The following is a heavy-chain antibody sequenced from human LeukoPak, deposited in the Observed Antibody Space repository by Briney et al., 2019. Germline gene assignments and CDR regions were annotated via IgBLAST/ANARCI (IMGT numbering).Heavy chain of an antibody. V-gene: IGHV1-46*01. J-gene: IGHJ4*02. Sequence: ASVKVSCKAFGYTFTSYYIHWVRQAPGQGLEGMGIINLSGGATTYAQKFQGRVTMTRDMSTSTVYMELSSLRSDDAAVYYCARESPGHCTGGSCSSFHYWGQGTLLTVSS. CDR3: ARESPGHCTGGSCSSFHY. D-gene: IGHD2-15*01. CDR1: GYTFTSYY. CDR2: INLSGGAT.